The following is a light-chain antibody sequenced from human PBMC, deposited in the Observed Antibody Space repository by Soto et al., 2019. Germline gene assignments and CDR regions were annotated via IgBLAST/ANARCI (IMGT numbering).Light chain of an antibody. CDR3: QQYGSSPRT. CDR1: QSVSSSY. Sequence: EIVLTQSPGTLSLSPGERATLSCRASQSVSSSYLAWYQQKPGQAPRLLIYGASSRATGIPDRFSGSGSGTDFTLTISRLEPEDFAVYXCQQYGSSPRTFGQGTKV. V-gene: IGKV3-20*01. CDR2: GAS. J-gene: IGKJ1*01.